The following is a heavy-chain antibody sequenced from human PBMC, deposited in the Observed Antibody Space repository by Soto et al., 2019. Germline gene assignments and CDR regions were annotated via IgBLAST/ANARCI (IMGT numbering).Heavy chain of an antibody. V-gene: IGHV3-33*01. CDR1: GFTFSSYG. CDR2: IWYDGSNK. CDR3: AREGDSYYYYYYGMDV. Sequence: QVQLVESGGGVVQPGRSLRLSCAASGFTFSSYGMHWVRQAPCKGLEWVAVIWYDGSNKYYADSVKGRFTISRDNSKNTLYLQMNSLRAEDTAVYYCAREGDSYYYYYYGMDVWGQGTTVTVSS. J-gene: IGHJ6*02. D-gene: IGHD5-18*01.